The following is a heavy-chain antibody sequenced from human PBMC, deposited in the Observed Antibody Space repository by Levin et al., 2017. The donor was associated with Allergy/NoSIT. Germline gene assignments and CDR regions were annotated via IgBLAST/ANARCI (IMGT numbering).Heavy chain of an antibody. CDR3: ARHVIGILWFGELFDPNFDY. J-gene: IGHJ4*02. V-gene: IGHV4-39*01. Sequence: PSQTLSLTCTVSGGSISSSSYYWGWIRQPPGKGLEWIGSIYYSGSTYYNPSLKSRVTISVDTSKNQFSLKLSSVTAADTAVYYCARHVIGILWFGELFDPNFDYWGQGTLVTVSS. D-gene: IGHD3-10*01. CDR2: IYYSGST. CDR1: GGSISSSSYY.